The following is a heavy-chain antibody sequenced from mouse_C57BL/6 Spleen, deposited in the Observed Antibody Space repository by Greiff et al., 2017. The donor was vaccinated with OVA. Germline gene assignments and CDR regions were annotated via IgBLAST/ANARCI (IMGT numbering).Heavy chain of an antibody. V-gene: IGHV6-6*01. CDR3: TRRLGDY. J-gene: IGHJ2*01. Sequence: EVKLEESGGGLVQPGGSMKLSCAASGFTFSDAWMDWVRQSPEKGLEWVAEIRNKDNNHATYYAESVKGRFTISRDDSKSSVYLQMNSLRAEDTGIYYCTRRLGDYWGQGTTLTVSS. CDR2: IRNKDNNHAT. CDR1: GFTFSDAW.